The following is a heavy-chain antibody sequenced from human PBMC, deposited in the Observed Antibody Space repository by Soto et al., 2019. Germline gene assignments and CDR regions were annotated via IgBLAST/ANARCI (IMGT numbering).Heavy chain of an antibody. D-gene: IGHD2-2*01. CDR3: ARDIVVVPAAIGLDYYYYYMDV. CDR2: ISAYNGNT. Sequence: QVQLVQSGAEVKKPGASVKVSCKASGYTFTSYGISWVRQAPGQGLEWMGWISAYNGNTNYAQKLQGRVTMTTDTSTSTAYMELRSLRSDDTAVYYCARDIVVVPAAIGLDYYYYYMDVWGKGTTVTVSS. CDR1: GYTFTSYG. J-gene: IGHJ6*03. V-gene: IGHV1-18*01.